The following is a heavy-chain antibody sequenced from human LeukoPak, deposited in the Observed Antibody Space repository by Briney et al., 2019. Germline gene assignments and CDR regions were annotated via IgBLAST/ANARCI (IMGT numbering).Heavy chain of an antibody. D-gene: IGHD3-22*01. CDR1: GGSISSYY. V-gene: IGHV4-4*07. CDR2: IYTSGST. J-gene: IGHJ3*02. CDR3: ARDQYYYDSSGYSPEAFDI. Sequence: TSQTLSLTCTVSGGSISSYYWSWIRQPAGKGREWIGRIYTSGSTNYNPSLKSRVTMSVDTSKNQFSLKLSSVTAADTAVYYCARDQYYYDSSGYSPEAFDIWGQGTMVTVSS.